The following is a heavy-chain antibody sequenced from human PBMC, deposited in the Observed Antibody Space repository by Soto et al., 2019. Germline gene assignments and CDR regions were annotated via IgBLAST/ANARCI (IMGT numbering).Heavy chain of an antibody. Sequence: EVQLVESGGGLVQPGGSLRLSCVVSGFTLSDHYIDWVRQAPGKGLEWVGRTKNKAQRYTTAYAASGKGRFTISRDESENSVDLQMNSLKAEDTAVYDWVRWDRGNPENWGQGTLVTVSS. CDR2: TKNKAQRYTT. D-gene: IGHD1-26*01. J-gene: IGHJ4*02. CDR1: GFTLSDHY. V-gene: IGHV3-72*01. CDR3: VRWDRGNPEN.